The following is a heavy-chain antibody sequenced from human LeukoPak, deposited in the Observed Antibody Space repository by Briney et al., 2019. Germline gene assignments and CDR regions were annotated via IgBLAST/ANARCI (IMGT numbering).Heavy chain of an antibody. V-gene: IGHV3-21*01. Sequence: GGSLRLSCAASGFTFSSYSMDWVRQAPGKGLEWVSSISSSSSYIYYADSVKDRFTISRDNAKNSLYLQMNSLRAEDTAVYYCARGGNSGSRPPYNWFDPWGQGTLVTVSS. J-gene: IGHJ5*02. D-gene: IGHD6-13*01. CDR1: GFTFSSYS. CDR3: ARGGNSGSRPPYNWFDP. CDR2: ISSSSSYI.